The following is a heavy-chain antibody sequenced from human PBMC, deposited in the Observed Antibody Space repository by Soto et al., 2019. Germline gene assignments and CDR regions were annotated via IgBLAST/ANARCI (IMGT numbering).Heavy chain of an antibody. Sequence: QVQLVQSGAEVKKPGSSVKVSCKASGGTFSSYTISWVRQAPGQGLEWMGRIIPILGIANYAQKFQGRVTITADKSTSTAYMELSSLRSEDTAVYYCARGKSSSWENLLGMDVWGQGTTVTVSS. J-gene: IGHJ6*02. CDR1: GGTFSSYT. CDR2: IIPILGIA. CDR3: ARGKSSSWENLLGMDV. D-gene: IGHD6-13*01. V-gene: IGHV1-69*02.